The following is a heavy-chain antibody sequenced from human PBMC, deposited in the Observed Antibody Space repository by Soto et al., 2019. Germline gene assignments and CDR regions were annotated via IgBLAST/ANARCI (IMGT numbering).Heavy chain of an antibody. Sequence: SETLSLTCSVSGDSISNLDYFWAWIRQPPGQALEYIGYIYKSATTYYNPSFEIRVAISVDTSNSQFSLNVTSVTAADTAVYFCARGRYCLTGRCFPNWFDSWGQGALVTVSS. CDR3: ARGRYCLTGRCFPNWFDS. CDR2: IYKSATT. CDR1: GDSISNLDYF. J-gene: IGHJ5*01. D-gene: IGHD7-27*01. V-gene: IGHV4-30-4*01.